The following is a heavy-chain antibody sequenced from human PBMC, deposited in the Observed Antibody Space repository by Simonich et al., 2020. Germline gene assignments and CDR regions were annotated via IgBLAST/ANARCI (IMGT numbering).Heavy chain of an antibody. CDR3: ARGGLADRRIVYYYYMDV. CDR1: GGTFSSYA. Sequence: QVQLVQSGAEVKKPGSSVKVSCKASGGTFSSYAISWVRQAPGQGLEWMGGIPPIPSIANNAKKFQGRVTITADKSTSTAYMDRSSLRSEDTAVYYCARGGLADRRIVYYYYMDVWGKGTTVTVSS. CDR2: IPPIPSIA. J-gene: IGHJ6*03. V-gene: IGHV1-69*09. D-gene: IGHD2-15*01.